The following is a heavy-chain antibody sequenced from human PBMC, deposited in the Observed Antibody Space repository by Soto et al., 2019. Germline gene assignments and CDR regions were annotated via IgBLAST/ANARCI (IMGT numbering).Heavy chain of an antibody. V-gene: IGHV3-74*01. CDR1: GFTFSSYW. D-gene: IGHD2-15*01. CDR2: INSDVSST. J-gene: IGHJ6*02. CDR3: ARETIGYCSGGSCYPYYYYYGMDV. Sequence: PGGSLRLSCAASGFTFSSYWMHWVRQAPGKGLVWVSRINSDVSSTSYADSVKGRFTISRDNAKNTLYLQMNSLRAEDTAVYYCARETIGYCSGGSCYPYYYYYGMDVWGQETTVTVSS.